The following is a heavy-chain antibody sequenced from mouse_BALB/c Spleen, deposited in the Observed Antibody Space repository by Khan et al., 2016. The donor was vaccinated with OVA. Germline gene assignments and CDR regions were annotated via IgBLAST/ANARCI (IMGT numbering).Heavy chain of an antibody. D-gene: IGHD2-14*01. J-gene: IGHJ3*01. Sequence: EVQLQESGPSLVKPSQTLSLICSVTGDSITSGYWSWIRKFPGNKLEYMGYMIYTGYTDYTHSLKSRLTIPRHTSKHQSYRLLNAGTTEYTATNYWSISSYRYAFAYWGQGTLVTVSA. V-gene: IGHV3-8*02. CDR1: GDSITSGY. CDR3: SISSYRYAFAY. CDR2: MIYTGYT.